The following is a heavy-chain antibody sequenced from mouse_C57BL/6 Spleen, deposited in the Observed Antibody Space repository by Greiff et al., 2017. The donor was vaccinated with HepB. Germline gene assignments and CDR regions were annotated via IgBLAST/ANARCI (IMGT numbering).Heavy chain of an antibody. D-gene: IGHD1-1*01. V-gene: IGHV1-69*01. CDR3: TFYGSRWYFDV. Sequence: QVQLQQPGAELVMPGASVKLSCKASGYTFTSYWMHWVKQRPGQGLEWIGEIDPSDSYTNYNQKFKGKSTLTVDKSSSTAYMQLSSLTSEDSAVYYCTFYGSRWYFDVWGTGTTVTVSA. CDR1: GYTFTSYW. J-gene: IGHJ1*03. CDR2: IDPSDSYT.